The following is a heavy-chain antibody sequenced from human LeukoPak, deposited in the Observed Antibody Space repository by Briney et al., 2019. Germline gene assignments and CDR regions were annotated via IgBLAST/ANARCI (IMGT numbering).Heavy chain of an antibody. Sequence: SVKVSCKASGYTFTDYYMHWVRQAPGQGFEWMGRIIPILGIANYAQKFQGRVTITADKSTSTAYMELSSLRSEDTAVYYCARDRGWLQFDYWGQGTLVTVSS. J-gene: IGHJ4*02. CDR1: GYTFTDYY. D-gene: IGHD5-24*01. CDR2: IIPILGIA. CDR3: ARDRGWLQFDY. V-gene: IGHV1-69*04.